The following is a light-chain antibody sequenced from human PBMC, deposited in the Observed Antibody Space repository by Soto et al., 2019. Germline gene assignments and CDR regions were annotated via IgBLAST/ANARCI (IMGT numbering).Light chain of an antibody. CDR1: SGSIASNF. CDR2: EDN. J-gene: IGLJ3*02. V-gene: IGLV6-57*01. Sequence: NFMLTQPHSLSESPGKTVTISCIRNSGSIASNFVQWYQQRPGRSPTTLIYEDNQRPAGVPDRFSGSIDSSSNSASLTISGLKTEAEAAYYCQSFDRDIQVFGGGTKLTVL. CDR3: QSFDRDIQV.